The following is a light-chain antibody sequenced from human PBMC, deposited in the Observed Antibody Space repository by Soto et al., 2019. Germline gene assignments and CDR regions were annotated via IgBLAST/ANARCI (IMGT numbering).Light chain of an antibody. CDR1: QGISSY. CDR2: AAS. V-gene: IGKV1-9*01. CDR3: QQLNSYPLSCT. J-gene: IGKJ3*01. Sequence: DIQLTQSPSFLSASVGDRVTITCRASQGISSYLAWYQQKPGKAPKLLIYAASTLQSGVPSRFSGSGSGTEFTLTISSLQPEDFATYYCQQLNSYPLSCTFGPGTKVDIK.